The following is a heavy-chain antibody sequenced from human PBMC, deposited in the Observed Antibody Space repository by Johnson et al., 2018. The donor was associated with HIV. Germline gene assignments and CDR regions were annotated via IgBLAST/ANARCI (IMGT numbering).Heavy chain of an antibody. Sequence: VQLVESGGGVVQPGRSLRLSCAASGFTFSSYGMHWVRQAPGKGLEWVSAISGSGGSTYYADSVKGRFTISRDSSKNTLYLQMNSLRAEDTAVYYCARDRGYWDAFDIWGQGTMVTVSS. V-gene: IGHV3-23*04. D-gene: IGHD3-22*01. J-gene: IGHJ3*02. CDR2: ISGSGGST. CDR3: ARDRGYWDAFDI. CDR1: GFTFSSYG.